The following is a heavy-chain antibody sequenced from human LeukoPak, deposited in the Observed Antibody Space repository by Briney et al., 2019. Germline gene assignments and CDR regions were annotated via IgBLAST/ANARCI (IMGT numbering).Heavy chain of an antibody. J-gene: IGHJ3*02. CDR2: ISGSTGNT. D-gene: IGHD3-16*01. CDR3: AKGAFGGAYAFDI. CDR1: GFTFTSYA. Sequence: GGSLRLSCAASGFTFTSYAMNWVRQAPEKGLEWVSVISGSTGNTYYADSVKGRFTISRDHSKNTLFLQMNSLRAEDTAVYYCAKGAFGGAYAFDIWGQGTMVTVSS. V-gene: IGHV3-23*01.